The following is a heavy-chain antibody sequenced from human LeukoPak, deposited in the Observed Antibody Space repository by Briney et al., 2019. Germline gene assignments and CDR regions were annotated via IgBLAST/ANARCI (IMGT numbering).Heavy chain of an antibody. D-gene: IGHD3-22*01. CDR1: GFSFGTFW. CDR3: ARLGAGSGSLDC. V-gene: IGHV3-7*01. CDR2: IKQDGSGK. Sequence: GGSLRLSCTASGFSFGTFWMSWVRQVPGRGLEWVANIKQDGSGKYYADSAKGRFTISRDNANNSLFLQLDYLRADDTAVYYCARLGAGSGSLDCWGQGTPVTVSS. J-gene: IGHJ4*02.